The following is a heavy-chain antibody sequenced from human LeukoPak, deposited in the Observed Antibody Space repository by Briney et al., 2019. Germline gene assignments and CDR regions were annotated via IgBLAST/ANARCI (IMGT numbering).Heavy chain of an antibody. V-gene: IGHV3-7*01. CDR2: IKQDGSEK. J-gene: IGHJ5*02. Sequence: GGSLRLSCAASGFIFSSYWMSWVRQAPGKGLEWVANIKQDGSEKYYVDSVKGRFTISRDNSKNTLYLQMNSLRAEDTALYYCARGCTDSFWYNWFDPWGQGTLVTVSS. D-gene: IGHD2-8*02. CDR1: GFIFSSYW. CDR3: ARGCTDSFWYNWFDP.